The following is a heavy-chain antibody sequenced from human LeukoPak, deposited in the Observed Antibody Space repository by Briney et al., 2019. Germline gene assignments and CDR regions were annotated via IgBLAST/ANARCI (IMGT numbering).Heavy chain of an antibody. V-gene: IGHV4-59*01. CDR2: IYYSGST. J-gene: IGHJ3*02. CDR1: GGSISSYY. D-gene: IGHD1-26*01. Sequence: SETLSLTCTVSGGSISSYYWSWIRQPPGKGLEWIGYIYYSGSTNYNPSLKSRVTISVDTSKNQFSLKLSSVTAADTAVYYRARLYSGSYHAFDIWGQGTMVTVSS. CDR3: ARLYSGSYHAFDI.